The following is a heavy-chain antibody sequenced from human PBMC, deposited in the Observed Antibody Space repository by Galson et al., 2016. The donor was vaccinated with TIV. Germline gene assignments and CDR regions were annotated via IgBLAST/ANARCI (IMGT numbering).Heavy chain of an antibody. CDR1: GSMFTGYH. D-gene: IGHD5-24*01. CDR2: INPNSGDT. V-gene: IGHV1-2*06. CDR3: ARGVDGFRY. J-gene: IGHJ4*02. Sequence: QSGAEVKNPGASVKVSCKASGSMFTGYHSHWVRQAPGQGPEWMGRINPNSGDTDFAQKFQGRVIMTRDTSISTAYIELRRLTFADTAVYFCARGVDGFRYWGQGTLVTVSS.